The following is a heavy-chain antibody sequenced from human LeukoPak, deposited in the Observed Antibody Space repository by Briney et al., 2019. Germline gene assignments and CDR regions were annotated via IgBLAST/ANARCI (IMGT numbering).Heavy chain of an antibody. V-gene: IGHV4-59*12. CDR1: GGSISSYY. CDR3: ARDLRMATITAFDI. Sequence: PSETLSLTCTVSGGSISSYYWSWIRQPPGKGLEWIGYIYYSGSTNYNPSLKSRVTISVDTSKNQFSLKLSSVTAADTAVYYCARDLRMATITAFDIWGQGTMVTVSS. D-gene: IGHD5-24*01. CDR2: IYYSGST. J-gene: IGHJ3*02.